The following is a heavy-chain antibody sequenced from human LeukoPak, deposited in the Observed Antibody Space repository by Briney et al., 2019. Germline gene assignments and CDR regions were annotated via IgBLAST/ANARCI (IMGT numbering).Heavy chain of an antibody. J-gene: IGHJ3*02. CDR2: IYYSAST. V-gene: IGHV4-59*01. CDR3: ARGSIVVAAHAGAFDI. Sequence: SETLSLTCTVSGGSICSYYWSWIRQPPGKGLEWIAYIYYSASTNYNPSLKNRVTISIDTSKNQFSLKLSSVTAADTAVYYCARGSIVVAAHAGAFDIWGQGTMVTVSS. D-gene: IGHD6-19*01. CDR1: GGSICSYY.